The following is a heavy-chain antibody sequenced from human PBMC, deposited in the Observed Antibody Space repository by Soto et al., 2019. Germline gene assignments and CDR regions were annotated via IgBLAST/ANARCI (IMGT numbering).Heavy chain of an antibody. J-gene: IGHJ4*02. D-gene: IGHD2-15*01. CDR1: GGSISSGGYY. CDR3: ARGSGGYCSGGSCYYDY. Sequence: SETLSLTCTVSGGSISSGGYYWSWIRQHPGKGLEWIGYIYYSGSTYYNPSLKSRVTISVDTSKNQFSLKLSSVTAADTAVYYCARGSGGYCSGGSCYYDYWGQGILVTVSS. V-gene: IGHV4-31*03. CDR2: IYYSGST.